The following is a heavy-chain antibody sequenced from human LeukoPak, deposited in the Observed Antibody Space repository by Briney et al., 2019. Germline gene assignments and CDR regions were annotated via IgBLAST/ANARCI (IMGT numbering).Heavy chain of an antibody. CDR3: ARGDSSGWYNWFDP. CDR2: INHSGRT. V-gene: IGHV4-34*01. J-gene: IGHJ5*02. D-gene: IGHD6-19*01. Sequence: RSSETLSLTCAVYGGSFSDSYWSWIRQPPGKGMEWIGEINHSGRTNYNPSLKSRVTISVDTSKNQFSLKLSSVTAADTAGYYCARGDSSGWYNWFDPWGQGTLVTVSS. CDR1: GGSFSDSY.